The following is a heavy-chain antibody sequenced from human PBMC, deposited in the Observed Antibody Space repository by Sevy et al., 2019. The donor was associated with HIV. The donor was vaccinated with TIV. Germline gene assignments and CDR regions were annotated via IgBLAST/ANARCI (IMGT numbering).Heavy chain of an antibody. D-gene: IGHD6-19*01. CDR3: AKDLGSGWTTYYYYYGMDV. CDR2: ISGSGGST. CDR1: GFTFSSYA. J-gene: IGHJ6*02. Sequence: GGSLRLSCAASGFTFSSYAMSWVRQAPGKGLEWVSAISGSGGSTYYADSVKGRFTISRDNSKHTLYLQMNSLRAEDTAVYYCAKDLGSGWTTYYYYYGMDVWGQGTTVTVSS. V-gene: IGHV3-23*01.